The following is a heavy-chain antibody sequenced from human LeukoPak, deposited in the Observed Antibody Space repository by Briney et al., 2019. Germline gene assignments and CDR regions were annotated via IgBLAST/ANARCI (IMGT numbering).Heavy chain of an antibody. Sequence: SVKVSCKASGYTFTGYYMHWVRQAPGQGLEWMGGIIPIFGTANYAQKFQGRVTITTDESTSTAYMELSSLRSEDTAVYYCARGTMVRGVIYYYYMDVWGKGTTVTVSS. V-gene: IGHV1-69*05. CDR1: GYTFTGYY. CDR2: IIPIFGTA. CDR3: ARGTMVRGVIYYYYMDV. J-gene: IGHJ6*03. D-gene: IGHD3-10*01.